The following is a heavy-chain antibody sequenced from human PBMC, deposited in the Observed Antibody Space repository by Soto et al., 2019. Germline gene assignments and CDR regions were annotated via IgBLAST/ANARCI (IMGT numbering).Heavy chain of an antibody. CDR3: ARGGELPEFDY. J-gene: IGHJ4*02. D-gene: IGHD1-26*01. CDR2: TNNKANGDTT. V-gene: IGHV3-72*01. Sequence: GGSLRLSCAASGFSFAYAQMHWVRQAPGKGLEWVGRTNNKANGDTTEYAASVKGRFTISRDDSKNSLYLQMNSLKTEDTAVYYCARGGELPEFDYWGQGTLVTVSS. CDR1: GFSFAYAQ.